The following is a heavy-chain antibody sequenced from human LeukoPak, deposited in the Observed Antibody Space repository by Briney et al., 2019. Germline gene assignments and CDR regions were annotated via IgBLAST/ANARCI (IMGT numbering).Heavy chain of an antibody. J-gene: IGHJ4*02. D-gene: IGHD6-19*01. CDR3: AKDRGDFSGWFF. V-gene: IGHV3-43*02. CDR2: NSGDGGST. CDR1: GFTSDDYA. Sequence: GALRLSCAASGFTSDDYAMHWVRQAPGKGLEWVSLNSGDGGSTYYADSVEGRFTISRDNSKNSLYLQMSSMRIEDTALYYCAKDRGDFSGWFFWGQGTLVTVSS.